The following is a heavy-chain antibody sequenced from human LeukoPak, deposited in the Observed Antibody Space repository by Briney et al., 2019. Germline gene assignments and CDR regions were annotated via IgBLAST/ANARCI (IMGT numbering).Heavy chain of an antibody. J-gene: IGHJ5*02. CDR2: ISAYNNYT. V-gene: IGHV1-18*01. D-gene: IGHD4-17*01. CDR3: AREGADDHGRLLWFDP. CDR1: GYTFTHYI. Sequence: ASVKVSCKASGYTFTHYIINWVRQAPAQGLEWMGKISAYNNYTTYAQKFQGRIAMTTDTSTNTAYMDLRSLRSDDTAFYYCAREGADDHGRLLWFDPWGQGTLVTVSS.